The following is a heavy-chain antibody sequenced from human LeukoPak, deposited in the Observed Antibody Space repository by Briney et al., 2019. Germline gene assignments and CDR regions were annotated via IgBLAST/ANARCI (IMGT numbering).Heavy chain of an antibody. D-gene: IGHD2-21*02. J-gene: IGHJ4*02. CDR3: ARGGFYCGDDCYVDY. Sequence: SETLSLTCAVYGGSLSYYYWSWIRQPPEKGLEWIGEINRSGSTNYYPSLKSRVSISVETSKNQFSLKLSSVTAADTAVYYCARGGFYCGDDCYVDYWGQGTLVTVSS. CDR1: GGSLSYYY. V-gene: IGHV4-34*01. CDR2: INRSGST.